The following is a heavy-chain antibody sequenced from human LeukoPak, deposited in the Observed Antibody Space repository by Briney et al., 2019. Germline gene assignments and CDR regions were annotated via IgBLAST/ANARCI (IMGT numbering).Heavy chain of an antibody. J-gene: IGHJ4*02. V-gene: IGHV1-18*01. Sequence: NLQGRVTMTTDASTSTAYMELRSLKSDDTAVYYCARGVTTSFDYWGQGTLVTVSS. CDR3: ARGVTTSFDY. D-gene: IGHD4-17*01.